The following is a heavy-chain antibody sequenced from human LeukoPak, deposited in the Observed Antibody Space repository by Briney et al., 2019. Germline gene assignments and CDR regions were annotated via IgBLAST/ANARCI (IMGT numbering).Heavy chain of an antibody. CDR1: GGTFSSYA. CDR2: ITPIFGTA. D-gene: IGHD5-12*01. Sequence: GASVKVSCKASGGTFSSYAISWVRQAPGQGLEWMGGITPIFGTANYAQKFQGRVTITADESTSTAYMELSSLRSEDTAVYYCARDIVATLRLGYAAFDIWGQGTMVTVSS. J-gene: IGHJ3*02. CDR3: ARDIVATLRLGYAAFDI. V-gene: IGHV1-69*13.